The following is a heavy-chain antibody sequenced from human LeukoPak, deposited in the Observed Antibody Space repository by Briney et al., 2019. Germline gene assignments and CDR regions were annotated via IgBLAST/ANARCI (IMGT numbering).Heavy chain of an antibody. CDR2: ISSSGTLT. CDR3: ARVSTSWFFDS. J-gene: IGHJ4*02. CDR1: GFTFSDYY. V-gene: IGHV3-11*05. D-gene: IGHD2-2*01. Sequence: PGGSLRLSCAASGFTFSDYYMSWIRQAPGKGLECVSYISSSGTLTNYADSVKGRFTISRDNAKNSLYLPMNSLRAEDTAVYYCARVSTSWFFDSWGQGTLVTVSS.